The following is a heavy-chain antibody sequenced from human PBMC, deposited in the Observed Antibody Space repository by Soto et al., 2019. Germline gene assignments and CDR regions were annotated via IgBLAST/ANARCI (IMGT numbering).Heavy chain of an antibody. V-gene: IGHV4-4*02. Sequence: SETLSLTCAVSGGSISSSNWWSWVRQPTGKGLEWIGEIYHTGSTNYNPSLKSRVTISVDKSKNQFSLKLSSVTAADTAVYYCARDFTPSRDSSGYYVYWGQGTLVTVSS. CDR1: GGSISSSNW. CDR3: ARDFTPSRDSSGYYVY. J-gene: IGHJ4*02. CDR2: IYHTGST. D-gene: IGHD3-22*01.